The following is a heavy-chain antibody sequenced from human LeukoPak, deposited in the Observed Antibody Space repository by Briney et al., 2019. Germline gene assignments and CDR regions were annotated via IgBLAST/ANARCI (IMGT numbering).Heavy chain of an antibody. Sequence: SETLSLTCTVSGGSVSSGSYYWSWIRQPPGKGLEWIGYIYYSGSTNYKPSLKSRVTISVDTSKNQFSLKLSSVTAADTAVYYCAREGIAVAGSAFDIWGQGTMVTVSS. CDR3: AREGIAVAGSAFDI. J-gene: IGHJ3*02. CDR2: IYYSGST. CDR1: GGSVSSGSYY. D-gene: IGHD6-19*01. V-gene: IGHV4-61*01.